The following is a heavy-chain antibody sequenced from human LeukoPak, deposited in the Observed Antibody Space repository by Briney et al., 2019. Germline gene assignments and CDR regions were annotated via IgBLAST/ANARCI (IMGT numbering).Heavy chain of an antibody. Sequence: SETLSLTCTVSGGSISSYYWSWIRQPPGKGLEWIGYIYYSGSTNYNPSLKSRVTISVDTSKNQFSLKLSSVTAADTAVYYCARSKRQLLPFDYWGQGTLVTVSS. D-gene: IGHD6-13*01. CDR2: IYYSGST. CDR3: ARSKRQLLPFDY. V-gene: IGHV4-59*12. CDR1: GGSISSYY. J-gene: IGHJ4*02.